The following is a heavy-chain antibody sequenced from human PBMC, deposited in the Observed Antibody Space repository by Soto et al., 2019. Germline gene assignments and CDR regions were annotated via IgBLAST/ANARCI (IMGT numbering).Heavy chain of an antibody. CDR2: INSDASHT. J-gene: IGHJ3*02. V-gene: IGHV3-74*01. CDR1: GFTFSTYW. CDR3: ARDPATSSSGYYGHDAFDI. D-gene: IGHD3-22*01. Sequence: GVSLRLSCAASGFTFSTYWMHWIRQVPWKGLEWVSRINSDASHTNYADSVKGRFTISRDNAKNTVFLQMNSLRAEDTALYYCARDPATSSSGYYGHDAFDIWGQGTMVTVSS.